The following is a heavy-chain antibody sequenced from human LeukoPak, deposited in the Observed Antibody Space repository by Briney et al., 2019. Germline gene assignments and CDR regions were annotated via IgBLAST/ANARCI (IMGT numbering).Heavy chain of an antibody. CDR1: GFTFSTYN. V-gene: IGHV3-21*04. Sequence: PGGSLRLSCAASGFTFSTYNMNWVRQAPGKGLEWVSCIGSDSSYIYYADSVKGRFTISRDNAKNSLYLQMNSLTAEDTAVYYCARAPHRFSPDYWGQGTLVTVSS. J-gene: IGHJ4*02. D-gene: IGHD3-3*01. CDR3: ARAPHRFSPDY. CDR2: IGSDSSYI.